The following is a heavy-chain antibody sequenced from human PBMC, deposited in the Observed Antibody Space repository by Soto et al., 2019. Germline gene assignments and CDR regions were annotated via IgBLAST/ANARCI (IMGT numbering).Heavy chain of an antibody. V-gene: IGHV4-59*01. CDR2: VYYSGNT. Sequence: QVRLQESGPGLVKPSETLSLTCSVSGGSISSYHWSWIRQPPGKGLEWIGYVYYSGNTIYNPSLKSRVTMSVDTSKNQFSLKLSSVTAADTAVYYCAGDYDSGSYRFDYWGQGTLASVSS. CDR1: GGSISSYH. CDR3: AGDYDSGSYRFDY. D-gene: IGHD3-10*01. J-gene: IGHJ4*02.